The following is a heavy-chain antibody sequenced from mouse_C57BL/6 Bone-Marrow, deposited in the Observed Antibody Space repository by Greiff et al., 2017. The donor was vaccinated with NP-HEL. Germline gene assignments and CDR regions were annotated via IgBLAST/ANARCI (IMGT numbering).Heavy chain of an antibody. J-gene: IGHJ2*01. CDR3: ARRDGYYVGY. D-gene: IGHD2-3*01. CDR2: ISYDGSN. Sequence: EVKLQESGPGLVKPSQSLSLTCSVTGYSITSGYYWNWIRQFPGNKLEWMGYISYDGSNNYNPSLKNRISITRDTSKNQFFLKLNSVTTEDTATYYCARRDGYYVGYWGQGTTLTVSS. V-gene: IGHV3-6*01. CDR1: GYSITSGYY.